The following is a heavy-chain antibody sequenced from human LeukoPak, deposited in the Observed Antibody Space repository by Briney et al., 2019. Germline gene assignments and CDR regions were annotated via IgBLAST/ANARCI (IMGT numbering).Heavy chain of an antibody. CDR3: ARGFDSSGYGHFDY. Sequence: AGGSLRLSCAASGFTFSSYEMSWVRQAPGKGLEWVSVIYSGGSTYYADSVKGRFTISRDNSKNTLYLQMNSLRAEDTAVYYCARGFDSSGYGHFDYWGQGTLVTVSS. CDR2: IYSGGST. V-gene: IGHV3-53*01. J-gene: IGHJ4*02. D-gene: IGHD3-22*01. CDR1: GFTFSSYE.